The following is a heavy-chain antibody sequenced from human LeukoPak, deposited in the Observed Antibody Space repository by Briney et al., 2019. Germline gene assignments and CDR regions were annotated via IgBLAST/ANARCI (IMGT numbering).Heavy chain of an antibody. V-gene: IGHV4-39*07. CDR1: GGSISSSSYY. CDR3: ARVGTTVVTAGYYYYMDV. CDR2: IYHSGST. J-gene: IGHJ6*03. D-gene: IGHD4-23*01. Sequence: SETLSLTCTVSGGSISSSSYYWGWIRQPPGKGLEWIGSIYHSGSTYYNPSLKSRVTISVDTSKKQFSLKLSSVTAADTAVYYCARVGTTVVTAGYYYYMDVWGKGTTVTVSS.